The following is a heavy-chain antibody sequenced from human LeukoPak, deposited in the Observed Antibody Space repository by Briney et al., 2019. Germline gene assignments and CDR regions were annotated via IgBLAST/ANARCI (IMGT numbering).Heavy chain of an antibody. CDR1: GGTFSSYA. J-gene: IGHJ5*02. V-gene: IGHV1-69*05. D-gene: IGHD3-9*01. CDR2: IIPIFGTA. CDR3: ARDRYDILTGYYQLNWFDL. Sequence: SVKVSCKASGGTFSSYAISWVRQAPGQGLEWMGGIIPIFGTANYAQKFQGRVTITTDESTSTAYMELSSLRSEDTAVYYCARDRYDILTGYYQLNWFDLWGQGTLVTVSS.